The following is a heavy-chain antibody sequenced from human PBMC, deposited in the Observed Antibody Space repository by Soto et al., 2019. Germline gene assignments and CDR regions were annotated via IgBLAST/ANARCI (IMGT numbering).Heavy chain of an antibody. CDR3: ARESEDLTSNFDY. Sequence: EVQLVESGGGMVKPGGYLRLSCAASGFTFTRYSMNWVRQAPGKGLEWVSSISSTTNYIYYGDSMKGRFTISRDNAKNSLYLEMNSLRAEATAVYYCARESEDLTSNFDYWGQGTLVTVSS. CDR1: GFTFTRYS. J-gene: IGHJ4*02. CDR2: ISSTTNYI. V-gene: IGHV3-21*06.